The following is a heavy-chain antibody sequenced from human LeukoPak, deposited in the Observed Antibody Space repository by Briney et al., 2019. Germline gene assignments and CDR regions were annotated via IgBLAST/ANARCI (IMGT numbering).Heavy chain of an antibody. Sequence: GGSLRLSCATSGFTFSSYAMTWVRQAPGKGLEWVSVISGSGDNTYYADSVKGRFTISRDNSKNTLYLQMNSLRAEDTAVYYCAKDRGSLLYGMDVWGQGTTVTVSS. CDR1: GFTFSSYA. CDR2: ISGSGDNT. J-gene: IGHJ6*02. D-gene: IGHD2-15*01. CDR3: AKDRGSLLYGMDV. V-gene: IGHV3-23*01.